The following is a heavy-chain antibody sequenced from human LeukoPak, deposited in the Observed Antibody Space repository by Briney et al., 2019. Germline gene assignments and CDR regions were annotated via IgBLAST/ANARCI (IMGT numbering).Heavy chain of an antibody. D-gene: IGHD6-13*01. J-gene: IGHJ6*02. V-gene: IGHV3-30*02. CDR3: AKSKQQLVDYYYYGMDV. CDR1: GFTFSAYS. CDR2: IRYDGGNK. Sequence: GGSLRLSCAVSGFTFSAYSMNWVRQAPGKGLEWVAFIRYDGGNKYYPDSVKGRFTISRDNSKNTLYLQMNSLRAADTAMYYCAKSKQQLVDYYYYGMDVWGQGTTVTVSS.